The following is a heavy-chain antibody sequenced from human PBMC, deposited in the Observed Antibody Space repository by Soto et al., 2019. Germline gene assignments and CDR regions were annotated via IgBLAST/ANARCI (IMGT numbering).Heavy chain of an antibody. Sequence: GWSLRLSCAASGFTFDDYAMHWVRQAPGKGLEWVSGISWNSGSIGYADSVKGRFTISRDNAKNSLYLQMNSLRAEDTALYYCAKDLYGDYERWGQGTLVTVSS. CDR1: GFTFDDYA. J-gene: IGHJ4*02. D-gene: IGHD4-17*01. CDR3: AKDLYGDYER. CDR2: ISWNSGSI. V-gene: IGHV3-9*01.